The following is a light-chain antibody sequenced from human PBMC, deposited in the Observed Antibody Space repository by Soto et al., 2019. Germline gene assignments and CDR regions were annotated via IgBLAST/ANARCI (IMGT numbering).Light chain of an antibody. CDR2: GNS. J-gene: IGLJ2*01. CDR1: SSNIGAGYD. V-gene: IGLV1-40*01. Sequence: QSVLTQPPSVSGAPGQRVTISCTGSSSNIGAGYDVHWYQQLPGTAPKLLIYGNSNRPSGVPDRFSGSKSGTSASLAITGLQAEDEADYYCQSYDRSLSGVFRGGTKLTVL. CDR3: QSYDRSLSGV.